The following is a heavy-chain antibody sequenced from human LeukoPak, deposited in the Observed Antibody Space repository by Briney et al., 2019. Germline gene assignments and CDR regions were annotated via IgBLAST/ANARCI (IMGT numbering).Heavy chain of an antibody. J-gene: IGHJ5*02. D-gene: IGHD2-21*02. V-gene: IGHV1-8*01. Sequence: GASVKVSCKASGNTFSIYDINWVRQAPGQGPEWMGWMSPKSGKTGYGQKFQGRVTLTRDTSTSTAYMELSRLTSDDTGVYYCASTVPKGDWVDPWGQGTLVTVSS. CDR2: MSPKSGKT. CDR3: ASTVPKGDWVDP. CDR1: GNTFSIYD.